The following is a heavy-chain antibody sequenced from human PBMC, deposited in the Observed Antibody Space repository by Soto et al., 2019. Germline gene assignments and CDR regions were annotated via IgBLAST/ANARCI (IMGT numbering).Heavy chain of an antibody. CDR2: IYNSGIT. D-gene: IGHD3-3*01. J-gene: IGHJ5*02. CDR1: GGSISSGDYS. Sequence: SETLSLTCTVSGGSISSGDYSWSWVRQSPGKGLEWIGHIYNSGITYYNPSLKSRVVISIDTSRNQFSLRLNSLTAVDRAVYFCARGVTVFGLVSRFWFDPWGQGTVVTVSS. CDR3: ARGVTVFGLVSRFWFDP. V-gene: IGHV4-30-4*01.